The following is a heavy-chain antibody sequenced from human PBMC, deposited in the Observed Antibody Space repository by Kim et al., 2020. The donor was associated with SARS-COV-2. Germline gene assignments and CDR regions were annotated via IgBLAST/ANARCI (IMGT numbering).Heavy chain of an antibody. CDR1: GGSISSYY. Sequence: SETLSLTCTVSGGSISSYYWSWIRQPPGKGLEWIGSIYYSGSTNYNPSLKSRVTISVDTSKNPFSLNLSSVTAADTAVYYFSCNPYIISCYGDYSYYYG. D-gene: IGHD6-13*01. CDR2: IYYSGST. J-gene: IGHJ6*01. V-gene: IGHV4-59*08. CDR3: SCNPYIISCYGDYSYYYG.